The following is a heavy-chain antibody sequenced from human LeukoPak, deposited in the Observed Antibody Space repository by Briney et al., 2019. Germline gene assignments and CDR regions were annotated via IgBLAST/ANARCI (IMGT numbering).Heavy chain of an antibody. J-gene: IGHJ4*02. D-gene: IGHD7-27*01. Sequence: PSETLSLTCTVSGGSISSYYWSWIRQPPGKGLEWIGYIYYSGSTNYNPSLKSRVTISVDTSKNQFSLKLSSVTAADTAVYYCARGDWGPVYYFDYWGQGTLVTVSS. CDR2: IYYSGST. CDR1: GGSISSYY. V-gene: IGHV4-59*01. CDR3: ARGDWGPVYYFDY.